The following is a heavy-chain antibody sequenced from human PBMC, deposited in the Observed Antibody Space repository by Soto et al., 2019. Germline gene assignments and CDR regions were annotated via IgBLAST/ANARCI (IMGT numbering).Heavy chain of an antibody. J-gene: IGHJ6*02. CDR3: ARDKYCGSYFRYYYYGMDV. CDR1: GGTFSSYA. Sequence: SVKVSCKASGGTFSSYAISWVRQAPGQGLEWMGGIIPIFGTANYAQKFQGRVTITADESTSTAYMELSSLRSEDTAVYYCARDKYCGSYFRYYYYGMDVWGQGTTVTVSS. CDR2: IIPIFGTA. D-gene: IGHD1-26*01. V-gene: IGHV1-69*13.